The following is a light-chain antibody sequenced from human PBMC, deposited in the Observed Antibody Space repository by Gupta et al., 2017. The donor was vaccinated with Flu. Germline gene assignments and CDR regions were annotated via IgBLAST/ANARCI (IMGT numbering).Light chain of an antibody. V-gene: IGLV1-40*01. Sequence: QSVLTQPPSVSGAPGQGVTISCTGSYSNLGSGYDVQWYQQLPGTAPKLLIYADTNRPSGVPDRFSASRSGASASLAITGLQAEDEADYYCQSYDSGLTVLFGAGTKLTVL. CDR3: QSYDSGLTVL. CDR1: YSNLGSGYD. J-gene: IGLJ2*01. CDR2: ADT.